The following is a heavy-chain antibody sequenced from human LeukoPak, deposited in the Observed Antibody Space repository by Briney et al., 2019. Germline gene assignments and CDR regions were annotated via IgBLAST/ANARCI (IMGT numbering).Heavy chain of an antibody. CDR3: AKDPRGWYGVNWFDP. CDR1: GFTVSSNS. V-gene: IGHV3-53*01. J-gene: IGHJ5*02. Sequence: GGSLRPSCTVSGFTVSSNSMSWVRQAPGKGLEWVSFIYSDNTHYSDSVKGRFTISRDNSKNTLYLQMNSLRAEDTAVYYCAKDPRGWYGVNWFDPWGQGTLVTVSS. D-gene: IGHD6-19*01. CDR2: IYSDNT.